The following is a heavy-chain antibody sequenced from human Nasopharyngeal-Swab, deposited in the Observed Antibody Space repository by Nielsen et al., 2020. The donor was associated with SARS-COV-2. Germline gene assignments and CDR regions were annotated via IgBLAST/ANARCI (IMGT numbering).Heavy chain of an antibody. CDR2: INPHSGDT. D-gene: IGHD5-18*01. CDR3: ARDVEEWLVVPSLSFDH. J-gene: IGHJ4*02. Sequence: ASVKVSCKASGYSFRSYGINWVRQAPGQGLEWMGWINPHSGDTHHAQKFQGRVTMTRVTSISTAYMELSRLRSDDTAVYYCARDVEEWLVVPSLSFDHWGQGTLVTVSS. CDR1: GYSFRSYG. V-gene: IGHV1-2*02.